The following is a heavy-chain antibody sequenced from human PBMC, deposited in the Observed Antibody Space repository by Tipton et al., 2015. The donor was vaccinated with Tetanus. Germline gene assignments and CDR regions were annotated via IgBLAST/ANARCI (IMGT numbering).Heavy chain of an antibody. CDR1: GGSITRGGFY. V-gene: IGHV4-31*03. CDR3: ARGSRYYFDS. Sequence: TLSLTCTVSGGSITRGGFYWTWIRQHPGKGLEWIGYILYTGSTFTTPSLKSRVTISVDTSKNQFSLKLTSVTAADTAVFYCARGSRYYFDSWGQGTLVTVSS. J-gene: IGHJ4*02. CDR2: ILYTGST.